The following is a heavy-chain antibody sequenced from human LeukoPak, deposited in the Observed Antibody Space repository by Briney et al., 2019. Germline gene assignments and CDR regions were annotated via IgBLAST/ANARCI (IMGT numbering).Heavy chain of an antibody. J-gene: IGHJ4*02. V-gene: IGHV4-4*07. D-gene: IGHD3-10*01. CDR3: ARGGDAFYH. CDR2: NSTTVGT. CDR1: GDSITTYF. Sequence: SETLSLTCTVSGDSITTYFWNWVRQPAGKGLEWIGRNSTTVGTDYNPSLESRITLSVDTSRNQVSLRLTSVTAADTALYYCARGGDAFYHWGQGTLVTVSS.